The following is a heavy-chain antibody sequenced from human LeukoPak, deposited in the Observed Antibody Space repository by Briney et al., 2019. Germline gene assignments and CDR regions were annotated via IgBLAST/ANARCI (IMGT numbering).Heavy chain of an antibody. CDR1: GYAFPNYW. V-gene: IGHV5-51*01. CDR3: VTHGMGRFSCTSGSCSPADT. CDR2: IYPGDSDV. Sequence: RGDSLKISCQGSGYAFPNYWIGWVRQMPGKGLDWMGIIYPGDSDVRYNPSFRGQVTISVDKAFNTAYLQWSSLEASDTAMYYCVTHGMGRFSCTSGSCSPADTWGQGTLVTVSS. J-gene: IGHJ5*02. D-gene: IGHD2-15*01.